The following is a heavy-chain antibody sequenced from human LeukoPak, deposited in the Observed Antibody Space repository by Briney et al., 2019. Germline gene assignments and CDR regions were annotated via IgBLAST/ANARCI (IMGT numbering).Heavy chain of an antibody. D-gene: IGHD2/OR15-2a*01. CDR3: ARSGPISLRF. Sequence: ASVKVSCKASGYTFTSYDINWVRQATGQGLEWMGRMNPNSGNTGYAQKFQGRVTITRNTSISTAYMELSSLKSEDTAVYFCARSGPISLRFWGQGTLVTVSS. J-gene: IGHJ4*02. CDR1: GYTFTSYD. V-gene: IGHV1-8*03. CDR2: MNPNSGNT.